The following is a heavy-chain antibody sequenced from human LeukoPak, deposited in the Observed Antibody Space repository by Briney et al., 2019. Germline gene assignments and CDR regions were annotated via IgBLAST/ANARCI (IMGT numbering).Heavy chain of an antibody. J-gene: IGHJ5*02. CDR2: IYTSGST. D-gene: IGHD3-3*01. CDR1: GGSISSYY. CDR3: ARTQKTLRFLEWLPLDFDP. Sequence: PSETLSLTCTVSGGSISSYYWSWIRQPPGKGLEWIGYIYTSGSTNYNPFLKSRVTISVDTSKNQFSLKLSSVTAADTAVYYCARTQKTLRFLEWLPLDFDPWGQGTLVTVSS. V-gene: IGHV4-4*09.